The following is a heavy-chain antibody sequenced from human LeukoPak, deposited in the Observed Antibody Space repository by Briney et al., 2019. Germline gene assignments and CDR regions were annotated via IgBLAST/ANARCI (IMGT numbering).Heavy chain of an antibody. Sequence: GESLKISCKGSGRSFTSYWIGWVRQMPGKGLEWMGIIYPGDSDTRYSPSFQGQVTISVDKSISTAYLHWSSLKASDTAIYYCASPGQWELRHWGQGTLVTVFS. CDR1: GRSFTSYW. J-gene: IGHJ1*01. V-gene: IGHV5-51*01. CDR3: ASPGQWELRH. D-gene: IGHD1-26*01. CDR2: IYPGDSDT.